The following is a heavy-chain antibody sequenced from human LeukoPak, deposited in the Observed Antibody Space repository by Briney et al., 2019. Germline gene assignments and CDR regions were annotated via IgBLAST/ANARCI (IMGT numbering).Heavy chain of an antibody. J-gene: IGHJ4*02. Sequence: GGSLRLSCAASGFTFSSYEMNWVRQAPGKGLEWVSYISSSGSTIYYADSVKGRFTISRDNAKNSLYLQMSSLRAEDTAVYYCVKDSTVVTLEYWGQGTLVTVSS. CDR3: VKDSTVVTLEY. D-gene: IGHD4-23*01. CDR2: ISSSGSTI. CDR1: GFTFSSYE. V-gene: IGHV3-48*03.